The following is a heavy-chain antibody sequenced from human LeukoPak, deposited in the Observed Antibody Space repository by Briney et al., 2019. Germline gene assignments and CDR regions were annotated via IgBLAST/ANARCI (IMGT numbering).Heavy chain of an antibody. CDR3: ARLSPGHYMDV. CDR2: INPSGGST. CDR1: GYTFTSYY. D-gene: IGHD5/OR15-5a*01. V-gene: IGHV1-46*01. Sequence: GASVKVSCKASGYTFTSYYMHWVRQAPGQGLEWMGIINPSGGSTSYAQKFQGRVTMTRDMSTSTVYMELSSLRSEDTAVYYCARLSPGHYMDVWGKGTTVTVSS. J-gene: IGHJ6*03.